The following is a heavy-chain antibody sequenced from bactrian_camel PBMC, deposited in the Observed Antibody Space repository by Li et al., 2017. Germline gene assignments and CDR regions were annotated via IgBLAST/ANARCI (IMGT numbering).Heavy chain of an antibody. V-gene: IGHV3S53*01. J-gene: IGHJ4*01. CDR3: AAEPTSIPPSRYAAEYRRPC. D-gene: IGHD1*01. CDR2: FGFDGTT. CDR1: GVTFVTFDAPD. Sequence: HVQLVESGGGSVQAGESLTLSCTTSGVTFVTFDAPDMAWYRQAPGKECEMVSIFGFDGTTRYADSVKGRFTISQDTAKNTVYLQMNSLKPEDTAAYYCAAEPTSIPPSRYAAEYRRPCWGQGTQVTVS.